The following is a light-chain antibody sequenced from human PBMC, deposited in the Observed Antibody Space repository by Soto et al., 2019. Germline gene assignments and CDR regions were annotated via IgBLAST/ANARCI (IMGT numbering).Light chain of an antibody. CDR3: QQYGSSPVS. CDR1: QSVSNNY. J-gene: IGKJ3*01. CDR2: GAS. V-gene: IGKV3-20*01. Sequence: EIVLTQSPGTLPLSPGERATLSCRASQSVSNNYLAWYQQKPGQAPRFLMYGASSRATGTPDRFSGSGSGTDFTLTISRLEPEDYAVYYCQQYGSSPVSFGPGTKVDIK.